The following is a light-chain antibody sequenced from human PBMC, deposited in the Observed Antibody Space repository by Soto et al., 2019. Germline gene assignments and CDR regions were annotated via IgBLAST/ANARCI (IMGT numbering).Light chain of an antibody. Sequence: MTISPASLSLSKGERATLSCRASQSVSSYLTWYQQKPGKAPRLLIYAASSMQSGIPSRFSGGGSGTEFTLTISSLHAEDFASYCCQQSNFLPNTFGQGT. CDR1: QSVSSY. CDR3: QQSNFLPNT. CDR2: AAS. V-gene: IGKV3-15*01. J-gene: IGKJ5*01.